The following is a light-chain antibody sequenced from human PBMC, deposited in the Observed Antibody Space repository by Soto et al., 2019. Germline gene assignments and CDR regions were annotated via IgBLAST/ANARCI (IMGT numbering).Light chain of an antibody. CDR1: RSNVGRNA. V-gene: IGLV1-44*01. CDR3: AAWDDTLDGPL. CDR2: ATN. Sequence: QSVLTQPPSASGTPGQTVTISCSGSRSNVGRNAVSWYQQVPGMAPKLLVFATNKRPSGVPDRFSGSACGASASLAISGLQSEDEADYYCAAWDDTLDGPLFGGGTQLTVL. J-gene: IGLJ2*01.